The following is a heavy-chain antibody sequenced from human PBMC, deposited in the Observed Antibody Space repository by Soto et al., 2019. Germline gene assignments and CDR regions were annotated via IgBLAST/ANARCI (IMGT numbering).Heavy chain of an antibody. CDR1: GFTFSSYS. V-gene: IGHV3-48*02. Sequence: EVQLVESGGGLVQPGGSLRLSCAASGFTFSSYSMNWVRQAPGKGLEWVSYISSSSSTIYYADSVKGRFTISRDNAKNSLYLQMNSLRDEDTAVYYCARDQQWLAVHYGMDVWGQGTTVTVSS. CDR2: ISSSSSTI. D-gene: IGHD6-19*01. J-gene: IGHJ6*02. CDR3: ARDQQWLAVHYGMDV.